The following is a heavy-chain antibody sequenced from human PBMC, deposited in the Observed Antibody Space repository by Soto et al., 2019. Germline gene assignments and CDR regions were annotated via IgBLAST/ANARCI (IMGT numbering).Heavy chain of an antibody. CDR3: AREGKSSYYDSSGYYHNWFDP. D-gene: IGHD3-22*01. Sequence: PSETLSLTCTVSGGSVSSGSYYWSWIRQPPGKGLEWIGYIYYSGSTNYNPSLKSRVTISVDTSKNQFSLKLSSVTAADTAVYYCAREGKSSYYDSSGYYHNWFDPW. J-gene: IGHJ5*02. CDR1: GGSVSSGSYY. CDR2: IYYSGST. V-gene: IGHV4-61*01.